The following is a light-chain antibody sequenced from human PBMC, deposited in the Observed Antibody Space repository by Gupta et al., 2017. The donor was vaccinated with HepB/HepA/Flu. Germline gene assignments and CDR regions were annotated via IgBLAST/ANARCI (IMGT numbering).Light chain of an antibody. V-gene: IGKV3-11*01. Sequence: EIVLTQSPDILSLYRGERATLSCRASQSVSSYLAWYQQKPGQAPRLLIYDASNRATGIPARFSGSGSGTDFTLTISSLEPEDFAVYYCQQRSNWPRTFGQGTKVEIK. J-gene: IGKJ1*01. CDR2: DAS. CDR3: QQRSNWPRT. CDR1: QSVSSY.